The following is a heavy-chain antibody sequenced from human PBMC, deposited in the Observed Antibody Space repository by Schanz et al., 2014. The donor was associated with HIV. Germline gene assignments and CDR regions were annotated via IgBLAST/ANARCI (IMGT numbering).Heavy chain of an antibody. J-gene: IGHJ4*02. Sequence: EVQLLESGGGLVQPGGSLRLSCTVSGFTFSRSAMTWVRQAPGKGLEWVSSIDIAGTLTYFADSVKGRFTISRDNSKNTVYLHMNSLRFEDTAFYYCAKEEVPNDYWGQGTLVIVSS. D-gene: IGHD3-10*01. CDR3: AKEEVPNDY. CDR2: IDIAGTLT. V-gene: IGHV3-23*03. CDR1: GFTFSRSA.